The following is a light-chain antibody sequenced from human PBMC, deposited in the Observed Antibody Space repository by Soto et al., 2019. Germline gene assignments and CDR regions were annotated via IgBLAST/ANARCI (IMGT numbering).Light chain of an antibody. CDR3: SSYTSSSTLG. V-gene: IGLV2-14*01. CDR2: EVS. J-gene: IGLJ3*02. CDR1: SSDVGGYNY. Sequence: QSALTQPASVSGSPGQSITISCTGTSSDVGGYNYVSWYQQHPGKAPKLMIYEVSYRPAGVSNRFSGSKSGNTASLTISGLQAEDEAGYYCSSYTSSSTLGFGGGTEVTVL.